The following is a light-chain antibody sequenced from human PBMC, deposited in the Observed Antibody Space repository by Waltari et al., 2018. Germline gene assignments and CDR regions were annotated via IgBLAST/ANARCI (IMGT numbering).Light chain of an antibody. CDR1: SSDVGNYNY. J-gene: IGLJ1*01. CDR2: EVM. V-gene: IGLV2-14*01. CDR3: SSYATSSPYV. Sequence: QSALTQPASVSGSPGQSITISCTGTSSDVGNYNYVSWYQQHPGKAPKLLMYEVMNRPSGVSNRFSGSKSGNTASLTISGLQTEDEADYYCSSYATSSPYVFGTGTQVTVL.